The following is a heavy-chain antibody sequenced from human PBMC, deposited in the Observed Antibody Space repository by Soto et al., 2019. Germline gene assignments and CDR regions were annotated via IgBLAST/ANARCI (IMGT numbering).Heavy chain of an antibody. D-gene: IGHD3-3*01. J-gene: IGHJ5*02. CDR2: IYYSGST. Sequence: QVQLQESGPGLVKPSETLSLTCTVSGGSISSYDWSWIRQPPGKGLEWIGYIYYSGSTNYNPSLKSRVTISVDTSKNQFSLKLSSVTAADTAVYYCARADYDFWSGYYTRWFDPWGQGTLVTVSS. V-gene: IGHV4-59*01. CDR1: GGSISSYD. CDR3: ARADYDFWSGYYTRWFDP.